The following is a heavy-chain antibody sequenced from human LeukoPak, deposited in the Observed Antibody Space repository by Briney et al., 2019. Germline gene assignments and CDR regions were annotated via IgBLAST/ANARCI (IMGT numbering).Heavy chain of an antibody. CDR3: ASISVIHPLGGYYYMDV. V-gene: IGHV1-46*01. J-gene: IGHJ6*03. D-gene: IGHD3-22*01. CDR1: GYTFSSNY. Sequence: GASVKVSCKASGYTFSSNYMHWVRQAPGRGLEWMGIINPSGGSTNYAQKFQGRVTMTRDTSTSTVYMELSSLRSEDTAVYYCASISVIHPLGGYYYMDVWGNGTTVTISS. CDR2: INPSGGST.